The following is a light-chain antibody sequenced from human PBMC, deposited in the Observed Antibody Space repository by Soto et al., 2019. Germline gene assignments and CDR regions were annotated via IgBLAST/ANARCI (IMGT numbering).Light chain of an antibody. CDR1: QTISSY. CDR2: AAS. CDR3: QQTYSTLIT. Sequence: DIQMTQPPSSLSASVGDRVTITCRASQTISSYLNWYQQKPGKDPKLLIYAASSLQSGVPSRFSGSGSGTDFTLTISSLRPEDFATYYCQQTYSTLITFGQGTRLEI. J-gene: IGKJ5*01. V-gene: IGKV1-39*01.